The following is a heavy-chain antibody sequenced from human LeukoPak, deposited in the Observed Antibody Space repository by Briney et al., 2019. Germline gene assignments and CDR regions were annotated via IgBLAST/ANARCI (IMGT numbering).Heavy chain of an antibody. J-gene: IGHJ4*02. Sequence: GGSLRLSCAASGFTFSSYGMNWVRQAPGKGLEWVSSISGNGVNTYYADSVKGRFTISRDNSKNTLSLQMNSLRAEDTAVYYCARGTYYDSSGYHFDYWGQGTLVTVSS. CDR1: GFTFSSYG. CDR2: ISGNGVNT. V-gene: IGHV3-23*01. CDR3: ARGTYYDSSGYHFDY. D-gene: IGHD3-22*01.